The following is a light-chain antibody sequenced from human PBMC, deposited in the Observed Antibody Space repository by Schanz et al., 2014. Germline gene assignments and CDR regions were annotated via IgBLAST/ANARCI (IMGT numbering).Light chain of an antibody. Sequence: HKHPDNYVDWYLHNPGHSPQRLIYLGSNRASGVPDRFSGSGSGTDFTLKISRVEAEDVGVYYCMQALQKVTFGQGTKVDIK. V-gene: IGKV2-28*01. CDR3: MQALQKVT. CDR2: LGS. CDR1: HKHPDNY. J-gene: IGKJ1*01.